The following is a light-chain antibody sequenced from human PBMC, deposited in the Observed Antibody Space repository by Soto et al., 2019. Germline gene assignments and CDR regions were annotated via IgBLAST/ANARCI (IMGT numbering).Light chain of an antibody. J-gene: IGLJ2*01. Sequence: QSVLTQPPSASGTPGQRVTISCSGRNSNIGSNFVYWYQQLPGTAPKLLIYSNSQRTSGVPDRFSASKSGTSASLAISGLRSEDEADYYCATWDDSLSGRIFGGGTKLTVL. CDR1: NSNIGSNF. CDR2: SNS. CDR3: ATWDDSLSGRI. V-gene: IGLV1-47*02.